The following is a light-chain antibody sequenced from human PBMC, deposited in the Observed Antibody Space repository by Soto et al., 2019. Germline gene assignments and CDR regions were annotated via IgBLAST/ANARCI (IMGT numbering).Light chain of an antibody. CDR3: QSYDSSNQNVV. Sequence: NFMLTQPHSVSESPGKTVTISCTRSSGSIASNYVQWYQRRPGSAPTTVIYEDNQRPSGVPDRFSGSIDSSSNSASLTISGLKTEDEADYYCQSYDSSNQNVVFGGGTQLTVL. J-gene: IGLJ2*01. CDR1: SGSIASNY. V-gene: IGLV6-57*04. CDR2: EDN.